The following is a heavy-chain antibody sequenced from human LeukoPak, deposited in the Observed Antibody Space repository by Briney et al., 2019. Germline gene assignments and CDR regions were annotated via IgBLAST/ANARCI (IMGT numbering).Heavy chain of an antibody. V-gene: IGHV4-39*07. CDR3: ASRPGSASA. D-gene: IGHD6-19*01. J-gene: IGHJ5*02. CDR1: GASISSSIHY. CDR2: VYYSGGT. Sequence: SETLSLTCAVSGASISSSIHYWGWVRQPPGKGLEWIGSVYYSGGTYYNPSLESRLTISRDTSKNQFSLRLTSVTAADTAVYYCASRPGSASAWGQGTLVTVSS.